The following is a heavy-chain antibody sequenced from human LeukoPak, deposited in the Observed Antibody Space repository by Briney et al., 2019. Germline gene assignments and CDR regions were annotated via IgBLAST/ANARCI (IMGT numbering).Heavy chain of an antibody. CDR3: ARDSGYSTAANCGMDV. J-gene: IGHJ6*02. Sequence: SETLSLTYTVSGGSISSYYWSWIRQPAGKGLEWIGRIYTSGSTNYNPSHKSRVTMSVDTSKNQFSLKLSSVTAADTAVYYCARDSGYSTAANCGMDVWGQGTTVTVSS. CDR1: GGSISSYY. V-gene: IGHV4-4*07. CDR2: IYTSGST. D-gene: IGHD2-2*01.